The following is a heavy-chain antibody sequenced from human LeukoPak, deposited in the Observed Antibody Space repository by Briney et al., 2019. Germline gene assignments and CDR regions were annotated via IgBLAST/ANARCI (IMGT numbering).Heavy chain of an antibody. D-gene: IGHD4-17*01. CDR1: GFTFSSYW. J-gene: IGHJ4*02. V-gene: IGHV3-48*01. Sequence: GGSLRLSCEASGFTFSSYWMHWVRQAPGKGLEWVSYISSSSSTIYYADSVKGRFTISRDNAKNSLYLQMNSLRAEDTAVYYCARDPPTVTTNPYYWGQGTLVTVSS. CDR3: ARDPPTVTTNPYY. CDR2: ISSSSSTI.